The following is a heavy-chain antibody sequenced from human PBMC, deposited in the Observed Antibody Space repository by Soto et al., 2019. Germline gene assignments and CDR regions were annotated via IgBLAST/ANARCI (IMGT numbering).Heavy chain of an antibody. CDR2: INPSGGST. CDR3: ARDRSSGYYYVGAFDI. Sequence: ASVKVSCKASGYTFTSYYMHWVRQAPGQGLEWMGIINPSGGSTSYAQKFQGRVTMTRDTSTSTVYMELSSLRSEDTAVYYCARDRSSGYYYVGAFDIWGQGTMVTVSS. V-gene: IGHV1-46*01. CDR1: GYTFTSYY. D-gene: IGHD3-22*01. J-gene: IGHJ3*02.